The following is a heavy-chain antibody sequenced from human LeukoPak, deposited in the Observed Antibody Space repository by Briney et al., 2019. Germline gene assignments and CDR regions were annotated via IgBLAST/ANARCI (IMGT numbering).Heavy chain of an antibody. J-gene: IGHJ6*03. D-gene: IGHD1-26*01. CDR2: IRSKANSYAT. V-gene: IGHV3-73*01. CDR1: GFTFSGSA. Sequence: QPGGSLRLSCAASGFTFSGSAMHWVRQASGKGLEWVGRIRSKANSYATAYAASVKGRFTISRDDSKNTAYLQMNSLKTEDTAVYYCTNPRRVGANKDYYYYMDVWGKGTTVTVSS. CDR3: TNPRRVGANKDYYYYMDV.